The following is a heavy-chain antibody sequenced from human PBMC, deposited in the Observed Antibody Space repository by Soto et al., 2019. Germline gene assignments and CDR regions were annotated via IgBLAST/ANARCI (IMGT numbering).Heavy chain of an antibody. CDR3: ASGDYDFWSGYPKLDY. Sequence: PSETLSLTCAVYGGSFSGYYWSWTRQPPGKGLEWIGEINHSGSTNYNPSLKSRVTISVDTSKNQFSLKLSSVTAADTAVYYCASGDYDFWSGYPKLDYWGQGTLVTVSS. V-gene: IGHV4-34*01. D-gene: IGHD3-3*01. CDR2: INHSGST. J-gene: IGHJ4*02. CDR1: GGSFSGYY.